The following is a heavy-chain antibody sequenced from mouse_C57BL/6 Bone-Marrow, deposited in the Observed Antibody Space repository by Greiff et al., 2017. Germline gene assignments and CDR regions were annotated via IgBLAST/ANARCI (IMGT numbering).Heavy chain of an antibody. Sequence: QVQLQQPGAELVKPGASVKLSCKASGYTFTSYWMHWVKQRPGQGLEWIGMIHPNSGSTNYNEKFKSKATLTVDKSSSTAYMQLSSLTSEDSAVYYCARYRLGYAMDDWGQGTSVTVSS. V-gene: IGHV1-64*01. D-gene: IGHD4-1*01. CDR2: IHPNSGST. CDR1: GYTFTSYW. J-gene: IGHJ4*01. CDR3: ARYRLGYAMDD.